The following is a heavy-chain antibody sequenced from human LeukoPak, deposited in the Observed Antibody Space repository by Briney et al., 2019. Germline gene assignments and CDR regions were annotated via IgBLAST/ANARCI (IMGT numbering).Heavy chain of an antibody. CDR3: ARSNAISIAVAGNYFDY. CDR1: GDSVSSNSAA. V-gene: IGHV6-1*01. CDR2: TYYRSKWYN. J-gene: IGHJ4*02. Sequence: SQTLSLTCAISGDSVSSNSAAWNWIRQSPSRGLEWLGRTYYRSKWYNDYAVSVKSRITINPDTSKNQFSLKLSSVTAADTAVYYCARSNAISIAVAGNYFDYWGQGTLVTVSS. D-gene: IGHD6-19*01.